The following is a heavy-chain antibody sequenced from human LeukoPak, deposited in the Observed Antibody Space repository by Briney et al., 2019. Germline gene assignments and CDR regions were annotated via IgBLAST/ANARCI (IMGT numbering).Heavy chain of an antibody. V-gene: IGHV4-39*01. CDR3: ARPGSTSGWYYFDF. D-gene: IGHD6-19*01. CDR1: GGPISSSGYY. Sequence: PSETLSLTCTVSGGPISSSGYYWGWIRQPPGKGLEYIGSIFYSESTYYNPSLKSRVTISVDTSRNQFSLQLSSVTAADTAVYYCARPGSTSGWYYFDFWGQGTLVTVSS. J-gene: IGHJ4*02. CDR2: IFYSEST.